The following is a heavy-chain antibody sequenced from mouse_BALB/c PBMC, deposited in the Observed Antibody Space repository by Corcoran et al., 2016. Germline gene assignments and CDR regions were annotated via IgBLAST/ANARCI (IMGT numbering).Heavy chain of an antibody. J-gene: IGHJ3*01. Sequence: QVQLQQSGAELMKPGASVKISCKATGYTFSSYWIEWVKQRPGHGLEWIGEILPGSGSTNYNEKFKGKATFTADTSSNTAYMQLSSLTSEDSAVYYCARRGSFPSFAYWGQGTLVTVSA. CDR2: ILPGSGST. CDR1: GYTFSSYW. CDR3: ARRGSFPSFAY. V-gene: IGHV1-9*01. D-gene: IGHD6-1*01.